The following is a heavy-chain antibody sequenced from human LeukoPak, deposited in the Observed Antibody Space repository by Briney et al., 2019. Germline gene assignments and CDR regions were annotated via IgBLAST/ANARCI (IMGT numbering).Heavy chain of an antibody. J-gene: IGHJ3*01. CDR3: ARGLWSSSNWHVSAFDF. CDR1: GFTFSSYE. Sequence: GGSLRLSCAASGFTFSSYEMNWVRQAPGKGLEWVSYISSSGSTIYYADSVKGRFTISRDNAKNSLYLQMNSLRAEDTAVYYCARGLWSSSNWHVSAFDFWGQGTIVTVSS. V-gene: IGHV3-48*03. D-gene: IGHD6-13*01. CDR2: ISSSGSTI.